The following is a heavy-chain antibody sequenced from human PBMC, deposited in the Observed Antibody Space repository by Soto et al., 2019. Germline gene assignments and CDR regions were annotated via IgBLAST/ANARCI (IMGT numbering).Heavy chain of an antibody. CDR3: ARDSNKYSSSLRGRYFDY. CDR2: ISGGGSNT. V-gene: IGHV3-23*01. CDR1: GVPFSSYF. J-gene: IGHJ4*02. D-gene: IGHD4-4*01. Sequence: LXLSCAGSGVPFSSYFMSWVLQAPGKGLEWVSGISGGGSNTFYADYVKGRFTISRDNSKNTLLLQMNSLGAEDTAVYYCARDSNKYSSSLRGRYFDYWGQGIGVTVSS.